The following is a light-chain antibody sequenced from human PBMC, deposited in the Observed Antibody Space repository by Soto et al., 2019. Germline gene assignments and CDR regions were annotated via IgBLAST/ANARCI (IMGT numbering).Light chain of an antibody. CDR2: DNS. V-gene: IGLV1-40*01. J-gene: IGLJ3*02. Sequence: QSVLTQPPSVSGAPGQRVTISCTGSSSNIGAGYDVHWYQQLPGTAPKLLIYDNSNRPSGVPERFSGSKSGTSASLAITGLQAEDEADYYCQSYDSSLSGGVFGGGTKLTVL. CDR3: QSYDSSLSGGV. CDR1: SSNIGAGYD.